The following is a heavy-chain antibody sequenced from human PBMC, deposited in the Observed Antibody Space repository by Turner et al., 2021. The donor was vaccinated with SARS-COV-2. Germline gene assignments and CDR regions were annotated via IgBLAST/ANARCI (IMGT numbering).Heavy chain of an antibody. CDR2: INHSGST. CDR3: AIKLWYISGWYAVDP. J-gene: IGHJ5*02. CDR1: GASFSGYY. V-gene: IGHV4-34*01. Sequence: QVPLQQWGAGLLTPSAPLSLTCAVYGASFSGYYWSWIRQPPGKGLEWIGEINHSGSTNYNPSLKSRVTISVDTSKNQFSLKLSSVTAADTAVYYCAIKLWYISGWYAVDPWGQGTLVTVSS. D-gene: IGHD6-19*01.